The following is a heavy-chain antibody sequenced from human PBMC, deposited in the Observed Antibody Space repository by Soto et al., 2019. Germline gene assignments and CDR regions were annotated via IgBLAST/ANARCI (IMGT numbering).Heavy chain of an antibody. D-gene: IGHD5-12*01. Sequence: EVPLLESGGGLVQPGGSLRLSCAASGFTFSSYAMNWVRQAPGKGLEWVSAITGSGGSTYYADSVKGRFTISRDNSKNTLYLQMNSLRAEDTVVYYCAKDRNKWLRFDLGYWGQGTLVTVSS. CDR1: GFTFSSYA. J-gene: IGHJ4*02. V-gene: IGHV3-23*01. CDR3: AKDRNKWLRFDLGY. CDR2: ITGSGGST.